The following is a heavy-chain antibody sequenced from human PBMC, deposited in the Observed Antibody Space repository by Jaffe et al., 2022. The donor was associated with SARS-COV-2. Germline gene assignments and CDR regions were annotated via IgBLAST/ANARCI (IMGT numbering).Heavy chain of an antibody. D-gene: IGHD6-13*01. CDR1: GYTFTGYY. V-gene: IGHV1-2*02. J-gene: IGHJ4*02. CDR2: INPNSGGT. CDR3: ARSLGNFRQQLVHLFDY. Sequence: QVQLVQSGAEVKKPGASVKVSCKASGYTFTGYYMHWVRQAPGQGLEWMGWINPNSGGTNYAQKFQGRVTMTRDTSISTAYMELSRLRSDDTAVYYCARSLGNFRQQLVHLFDYWGQGTLVTVSS.